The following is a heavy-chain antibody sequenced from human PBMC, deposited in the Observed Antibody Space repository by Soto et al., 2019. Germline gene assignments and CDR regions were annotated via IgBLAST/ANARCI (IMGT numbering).Heavy chain of an antibody. J-gene: IGHJ6*02. D-gene: IGHD3-16*01. CDR2: ISYDGSNK. V-gene: IGHV3-30*18. CDR1: GFTFSSYG. CDR3: ANNDDYVWGSYAYYYYGMDV. Sequence: QVQLVESGGGVVQPGRSLRLSCAAPGFTFSSYGMHWVRQAPGKGLEWVAVISYDGSNKYYADSVKGRFTISRDNSKNTLYLQMNSLRAEDTAVYYCANNDDYVWGSYAYYYYGMDVWGQGTTVTVSS.